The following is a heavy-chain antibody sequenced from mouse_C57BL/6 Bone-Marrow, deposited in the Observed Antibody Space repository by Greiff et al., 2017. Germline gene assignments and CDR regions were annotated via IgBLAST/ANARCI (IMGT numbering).Heavy chain of an antibody. V-gene: IGHV3-6*01. J-gene: IGHJ4*01. Sequence: EVKLQESGPGLVKPSQSLSLTCSVTGYSITSGYYWNWIRQFPGNKLEWMGYISYDGSNNYNPSLKNRISITRDTSENQFFLKLNSVTTEDTATYYCASSYDGYFYYYAMDYWGQGTSVTVSS. CDR3: ASSYDGYFYYYAMDY. CDR1: GYSITSGYY. D-gene: IGHD2-3*01. CDR2: ISYDGSN.